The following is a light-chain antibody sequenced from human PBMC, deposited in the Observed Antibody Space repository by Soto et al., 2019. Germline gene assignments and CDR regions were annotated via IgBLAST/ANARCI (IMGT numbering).Light chain of an antibody. CDR2: NAA. CDR1: QDIKKY. Sequence: DIQMTQSPSSLSVSVGDSVTITCQASQDIKKYLNWYQQLPGKAPKLLIFNAANLATGVPSRFSGTGSGTDFSFIITSLQPEEIAKYYCQQYDNIPPTFGQGTRLEIK. CDR3: QQYDNIPPT. V-gene: IGKV1-33*01. J-gene: IGKJ5*01.